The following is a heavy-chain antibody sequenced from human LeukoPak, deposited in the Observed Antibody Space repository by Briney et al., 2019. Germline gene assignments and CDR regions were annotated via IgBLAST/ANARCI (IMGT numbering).Heavy chain of an antibody. J-gene: IGHJ5*02. CDR3: ARDGEAAAGRGGWFDP. V-gene: IGHV1-46*01. Sequence: GASVKVSCKVSGYTFTSYYMHWVRQAPGQGLEWMGIINPSGGSTSYAQKFQGRVTMTRDTSTSTVYMELSSLRSEDTAVYYCARDGEAAAGRGGWFDPWGQGTLVTVSS. CDR2: INPSGGST. D-gene: IGHD6-13*01. CDR1: GYTFTSYY.